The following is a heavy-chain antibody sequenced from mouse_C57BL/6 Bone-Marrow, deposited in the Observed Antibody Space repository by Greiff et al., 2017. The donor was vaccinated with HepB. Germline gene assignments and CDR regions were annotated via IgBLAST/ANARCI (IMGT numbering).Heavy chain of an antibody. Sequence: QVQLKESGPGLVQPSQSLSITCTVSGFSLTSYGVHWVRQSPGKGLEWLGVIWSGGSTDYNAAFISRLSISKDNSKSQVFFKMNSPQADDTAIYYCARNRHNGHEGFAYWGQGTLVTVSA. CDR2: IWSGGST. CDR3: ARNRHNGHEGFAY. J-gene: IGHJ3*01. CDR1: GFSLTSYG. D-gene: IGHD2-2*01. V-gene: IGHV2-2*01.